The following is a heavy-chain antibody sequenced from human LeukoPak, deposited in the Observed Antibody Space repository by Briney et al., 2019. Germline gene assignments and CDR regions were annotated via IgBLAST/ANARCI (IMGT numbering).Heavy chain of an antibody. CDR1: GVSISSSNSY. D-gene: IGHD4-23*01. V-gene: IGHV4-39*07. CDR3: ARGGDYGGNPDY. J-gene: IGHJ4*02. CDR2: IYSGNT. Sequence: SETLSLTCTVSGVSISSSNSYWGWIRQPPGKGLEWIGSIYSGNTYYNASLKSRVTISVDTSKNQFSLKLSSVTAADTAVYYCARGGDYGGNPDYWGQGTLVNVSS.